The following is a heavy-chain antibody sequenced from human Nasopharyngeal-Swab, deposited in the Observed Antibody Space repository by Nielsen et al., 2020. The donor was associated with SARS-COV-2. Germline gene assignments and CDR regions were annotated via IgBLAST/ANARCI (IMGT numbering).Heavy chain of an antibody. D-gene: IGHD6-19*01. CDR2: ITSSSSYI. V-gene: IGHV3-21*04. J-gene: IGHJ4*02. CDR3: AREGGLAVAGVYYFDY. Sequence: GESLKISCAASGFTFSSYSMNWVRQAPGKGLEWVSSITSSSSYIYYADSVKGRFTISRDNSKNTLYLQMNSLRAEDTAVYYCAREGGLAVAGVYYFDYWGQGTLVTVSS. CDR1: GFTFSSYS.